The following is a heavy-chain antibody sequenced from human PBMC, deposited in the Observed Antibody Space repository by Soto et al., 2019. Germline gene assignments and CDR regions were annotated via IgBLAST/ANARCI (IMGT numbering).Heavy chain of an antibody. V-gene: IGHV3-48*04. D-gene: IGHD2-15*01. CDR1: GFTFSSYW. J-gene: IGHJ6*03. CDR2: ISSSGSTI. CDR3: ARGACSGGSCYSYYYYYMDV. Sequence: PGGSLRLSCAASGFTFSSYWMHWVRQAPGKGLVWVSYISSSGSTIYYADSVKGRFAISRDNAKNSLYLQMNSLRAEDTAVYYCARGACSGGSCYSYYYYYMDVWGKGTSVTVSS.